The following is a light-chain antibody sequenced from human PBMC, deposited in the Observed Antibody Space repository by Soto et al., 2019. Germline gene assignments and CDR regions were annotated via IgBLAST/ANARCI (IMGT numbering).Light chain of an antibody. Sequence: DIQMTQSPSSLSASVGDRVTITCRASQSVGDFLNWYQQKPGKAPKLLIYAASSLQSGVPSRFSGSGSGTDFTLTISSQQPEDFATYYCQQSYSTPYTFGQGTKLEIK. J-gene: IGKJ2*01. CDR2: AAS. V-gene: IGKV1-39*01. CDR1: QSVGDF. CDR3: QQSYSTPYT.